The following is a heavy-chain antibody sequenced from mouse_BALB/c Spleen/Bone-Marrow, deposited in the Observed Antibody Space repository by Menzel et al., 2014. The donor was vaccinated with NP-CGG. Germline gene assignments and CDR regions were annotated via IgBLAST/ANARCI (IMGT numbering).Heavy chain of an antibody. D-gene: IGHD4-1*01. J-gene: IGHJ3*01. CDR3: ARELGRGFAY. CDR2: INPGSGGI. CDR1: GYAFTNYW. Sequence: QVQLQQSGVELVRPGTSVKESCKASGYAFTNYWIEWVKQRPGQGLEWIGVINPGSGGINYNEKFKGKATLTADKSSNTAYMQLSSLTSDDSAVYFCARELGRGFAYWGQGTLVTVSA. V-gene: IGHV1-54*01.